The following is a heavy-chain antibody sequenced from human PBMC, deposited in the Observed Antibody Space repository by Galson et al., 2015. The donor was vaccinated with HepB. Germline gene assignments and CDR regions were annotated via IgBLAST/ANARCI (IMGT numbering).Heavy chain of an antibody. D-gene: IGHD6-13*01. CDR3: AKDKREQLALYYFDY. Sequence: SLRLSCAASGFTFDDYAMHWARQAPGKGLEWVSLISWDGGSTYYADSVKGRFTISRDNSKNSLYLQMNSLRAEDTALYYCAKDKREQLALYYFDYWGQGTLVTVSS. V-gene: IGHV3-43D*03. CDR1: GFTFDDYA. J-gene: IGHJ4*02. CDR2: ISWDGGST.